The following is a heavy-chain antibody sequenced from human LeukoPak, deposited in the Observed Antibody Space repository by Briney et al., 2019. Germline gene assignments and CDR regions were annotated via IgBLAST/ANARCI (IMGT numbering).Heavy chain of an antibody. CDR2: IIPIFGTA. Sequence: SVKVSCKASGGTFSSYAISWVRQAPGQGLEWMGGIIPIFGTANYAQKFQGRVTITADESTSTAYMELSSLRSEDTAVYYCARDRPYYDILTGLAFDPWGQGTLVTVSS. CDR3: ARDRPYYDILTGLAFDP. CDR1: GGTFSSYA. D-gene: IGHD3-9*01. V-gene: IGHV1-69*13. J-gene: IGHJ5*02.